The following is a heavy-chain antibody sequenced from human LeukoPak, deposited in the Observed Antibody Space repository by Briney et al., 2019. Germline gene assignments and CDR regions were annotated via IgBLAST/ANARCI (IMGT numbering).Heavy chain of an antibody. CDR3: ARAIEYYDSTALPC. CDR1: GYTFTSYG. J-gene: IGHJ4*01. V-gene: IGHV1-18*01. Sequence: ASVKVSCKASGYTFTSYGISWVRQAPGQGLEWMGWISAYNGNTNYAQKLQGRVTMTTDTSTSTAYMELRSLRSDDTAVYYCARAIEYYDSTALPCWGQGRPVTVSA. D-gene: IGHD3-22*01. CDR2: ISAYNGNT.